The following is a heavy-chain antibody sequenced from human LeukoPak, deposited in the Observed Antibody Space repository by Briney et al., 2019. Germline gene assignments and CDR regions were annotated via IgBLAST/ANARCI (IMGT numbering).Heavy chain of an antibody. CDR2: INFIGRT. Sequence: PSETLSLTCTVSGFSVSDPLSYWDWVRQPPGKGLEWIAEINFIGRTSYNSSLNSRVTMSVDTSKNQFSLKMTSLTAADTAVYFCARLTKGRYFDYIFAFWGQGILVTVSS. CDR1: GFSVSDPLSY. D-gene: IGHD3-9*01. J-gene: IGHJ4*02. CDR3: ARLTKGRYFDYIFAF. V-gene: IGHV4-39*01.